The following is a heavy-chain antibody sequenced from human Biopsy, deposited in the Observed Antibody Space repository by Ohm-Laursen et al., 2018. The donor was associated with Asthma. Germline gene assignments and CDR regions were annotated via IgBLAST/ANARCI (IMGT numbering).Heavy chain of an antibody. CDR1: GYTFNAYY. D-gene: IGHD3-10*01. Sequence: SSVKVSCKVSGYTFNAYYIHWVRQAPGQEFEWMGRINPNSGNTHYAHKFQGRVTMTRDTSISTVYMELTSLRSDDTAVYYCARAPQPQNYGSGNAQYGLDVWGQGTTVTVSS. V-gene: IGHV1-2*06. CDR2: INPNSGNT. CDR3: ARAPQPQNYGSGNAQYGLDV. J-gene: IGHJ6*02.